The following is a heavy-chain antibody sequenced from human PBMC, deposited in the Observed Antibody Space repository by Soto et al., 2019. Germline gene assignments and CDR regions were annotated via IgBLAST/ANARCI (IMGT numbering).Heavy chain of an antibody. CDR2: ISTDGTDK. J-gene: IGHJ4*02. D-gene: IGHD3-22*01. Sequence: GGSLRLSCAASGFTFSSYVIHWVRQAPGKGLEWVALISTDGTDKYYADSVKGRFTISRDNSRNTLYLQMNSLRAEDTAVYYCARDDYPITMIVVVMAPDYWGQGTLVTVSS. CDR3: ARDDYPITMIVVVMAPDY. V-gene: IGHV3-30-3*01. CDR1: GFTFSSYV.